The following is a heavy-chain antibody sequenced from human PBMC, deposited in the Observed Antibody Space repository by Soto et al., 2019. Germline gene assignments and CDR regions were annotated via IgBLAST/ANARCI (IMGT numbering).Heavy chain of an antibody. V-gene: IGHV1-8*01. J-gene: IGHJ4*02. CDR3: ARGVSAGVDY. CDR1: GYSFTSLD. D-gene: IGHD1-26*01. CDR2: MQPSTGRT. Sequence: ASVKVSCKASGYSFTSLDINWVRQTAGQGLEWMGWMQPSTGRTGYAQKFQGRVTMTRDTSINTAYMELTTLTSDDTAFYYCARGVSAGVDYWGRGTLVTISS.